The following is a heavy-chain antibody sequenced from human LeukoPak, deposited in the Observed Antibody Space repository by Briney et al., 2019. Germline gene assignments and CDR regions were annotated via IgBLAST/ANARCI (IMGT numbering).Heavy chain of an antibody. J-gene: IGHJ3*02. CDR2: ISYDGSNK. Sequence: GGSLRLSCAASGFTFSSYAMHWVRQAPGKGLEWVAVISYDGSNKYYADSVKGRFTISRDNSKNTLYLQMNSLRAEDTAVYYCARGSDIVVVTATDDAFDIWGQGTMVTVS. D-gene: IGHD2-21*02. V-gene: IGHV3-30*04. CDR1: GFTFSSYA. CDR3: ARGSDIVVVTATDDAFDI.